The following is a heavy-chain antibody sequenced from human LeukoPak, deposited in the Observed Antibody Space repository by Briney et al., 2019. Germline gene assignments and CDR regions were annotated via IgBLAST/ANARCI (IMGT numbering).Heavy chain of an antibody. CDR3: AKGRPEVWFGELLF. J-gene: IGHJ4*02. CDR1: GFSFSTYG. D-gene: IGHD3-10*01. CDR2: IRYDASNK. Sequence: GGSLRLSCAASGFSFSTYGMHWVRQAPGKGLEWVAFIRYDASNKYYADSVKGRFTISRDNSKNTLYLQMNSLRVEDTAVYYCAKGRPEVWFGELLFWGQGTLVIVSS. V-gene: IGHV3-30*02.